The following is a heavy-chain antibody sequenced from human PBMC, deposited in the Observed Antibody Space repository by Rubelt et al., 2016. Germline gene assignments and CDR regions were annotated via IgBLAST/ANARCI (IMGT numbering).Heavy chain of an antibody. CDR1: GGSFRGYY. J-gene: IGHJ4*02. CDR2: INHSGST. D-gene: IGHD3-3*01. CDR3: ASKALWSGRDY. Sequence: QVQLQQWGAGLLKPSETLSLTCAVYGGSFRGYYWSWIRQPPGKGLEWIGEINHSGSTNYNPSLMSRDTISVDTSKNQCSRKLSSVTAADTAGYYCASKALWSGRDYWGQGTLVTVSS. V-gene: IGHV4-34*01.